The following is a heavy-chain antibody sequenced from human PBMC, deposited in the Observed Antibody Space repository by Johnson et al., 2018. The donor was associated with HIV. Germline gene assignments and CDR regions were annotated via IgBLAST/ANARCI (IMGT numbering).Heavy chain of an antibody. CDR3: ARDRQLGEAFDI. J-gene: IGHJ3*02. Sequence: VQLVESGGGLIQPGGSLRLSCAASGFTVSSNYMSWVRQAPGKGLEWVSVIYSGGSTYYADSVKGRFTISSDKSKNTVYLQMNSLRAEDTAVYYCARDRQLGEAFDIWGQGTMVTVSS. CDR2: IYSGGST. D-gene: IGHD3-16*01. V-gene: IGHV3-53*01. CDR1: GFTVSSNY.